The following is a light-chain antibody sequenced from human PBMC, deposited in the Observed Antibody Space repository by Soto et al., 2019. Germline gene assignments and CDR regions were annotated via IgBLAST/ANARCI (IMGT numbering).Light chain of an antibody. CDR3: QKCKIAPFT. J-gene: IGKJ4*01. CDR1: QDISNF. CDR2: AAS. Sequence: DIQMTQSPSSLSAFVGDTVTLTCRASQDISNFLAVYQQKPGKVPTRLIYAASTLQAGVPSRCSGSGSGTDFTLTISSLQPEDAATYYCQKCKIAPFTFGGGTKLEIK. V-gene: IGKV1-27*01.